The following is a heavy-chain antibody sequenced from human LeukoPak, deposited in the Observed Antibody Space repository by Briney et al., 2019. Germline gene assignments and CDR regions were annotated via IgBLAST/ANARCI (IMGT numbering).Heavy chain of an antibody. CDR2: IYHSGST. Sequence: SETLSLTCAVSGGSISSSNWWSWVRQPPGKGLEWIGEIYHSGSTNYNPSLKSRVTISVDTSKNQFSLKLSSVTAADTAVYYCARTPLIVVVVAATRGAFDIWGQGTMVTVSS. V-gene: IGHV4-4*02. J-gene: IGHJ3*02. D-gene: IGHD2-15*01. CDR3: ARTPLIVVVVAATRGAFDI. CDR1: GGSISSSNW.